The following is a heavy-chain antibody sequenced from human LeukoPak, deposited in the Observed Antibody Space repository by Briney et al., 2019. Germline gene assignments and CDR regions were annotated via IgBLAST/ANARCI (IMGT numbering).Heavy chain of an antibody. J-gene: IGHJ4*02. Sequence: GGSLRLSCAASGFTFDDYAMHWVRQAPGKGLEWVSGISWNSGSIGYADSVKGRFTISRDNAKNSLYLQMNSLRAGDTALYYCAKEGYGDYNLPWFDYWGQGTLVTVSS. V-gene: IGHV3-9*01. CDR1: GFTFDDYA. CDR2: ISWNSGSI. D-gene: IGHD4-17*01. CDR3: AKEGYGDYNLPWFDY.